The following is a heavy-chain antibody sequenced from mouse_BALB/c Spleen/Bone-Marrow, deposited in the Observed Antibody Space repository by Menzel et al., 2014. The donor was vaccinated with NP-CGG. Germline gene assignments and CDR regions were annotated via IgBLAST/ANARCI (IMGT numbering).Heavy chain of an antibody. J-gene: IGHJ2*01. CDR3: AREGGGLGHFDY. D-gene: IGHD4-1*01. CDR1: GISITTGNYR. CDR2: ISYSGTI. V-gene: IGHV3-5*02. Sequence: DVQLQESGPGLVKPSQTVSLTCTVTGISITTGNYRWSWIRQFPGNKLDWIGYISYSGTITYNPSLTSRTTITRDTSKNQFFLEMNSLTAEDTATYYCAREGGGLGHFDYWGQGTTLTVSS.